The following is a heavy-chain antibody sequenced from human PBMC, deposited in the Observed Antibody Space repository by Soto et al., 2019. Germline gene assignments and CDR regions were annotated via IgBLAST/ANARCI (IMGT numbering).Heavy chain of an antibody. Sequence: GGSLRLSCSRSGFTLKDCAISWVRQAPGKGLEWVSGISGSGGATYYTDSVEGRFTISKDFSKNTVSLQMTGLRVDDTAVYYCARTRTAFYRYYFDSWGQGALVTVSS. V-gene: IGHV3-23*01. CDR3: ARTRTAFYRYYFDS. D-gene: IGHD2-21*02. J-gene: IGHJ4*02. CDR1: GFTLKDCA. CDR2: ISGSGGAT.